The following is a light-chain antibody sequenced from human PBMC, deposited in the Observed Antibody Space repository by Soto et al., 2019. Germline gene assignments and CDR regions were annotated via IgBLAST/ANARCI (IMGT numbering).Light chain of an antibody. CDR3: QQYGSSPRT. Sequence: EIVLTQSPGTLSLSPGERATLSCRASQSINTRYSAWYQQKPGQPPRLLIYATSSRAPGIPDRFSGSGSGTDFTLTISRLEPEDFAVYYCQQYGSSPRTFGQGTKVEIK. CDR2: ATS. V-gene: IGKV3-20*01. CDR1: QSINTRY. J-gene: IGKJ1*01.